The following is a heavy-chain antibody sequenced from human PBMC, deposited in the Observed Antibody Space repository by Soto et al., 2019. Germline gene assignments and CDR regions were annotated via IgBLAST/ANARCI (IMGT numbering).Heavy chain of an antibody. CDR2: VYYDGSA. Sequence: PSETLSLTCDVSGVSISSGNWWSWVRQPPGKGLEWIGGVYYDGSANYHPSLESRVTISVDRPKNQFSLRLNSVTAADTAKYYCARLVYDSRLNYLYFDYWGQGTLVTVSS. V-gene: IGHV4-4*02. CDR1: GVSISSGNW. D-gene: IGHD3-22*01. J-gene: IGHJ4*02. CDR3: ARLVYDSRLNYLYFDY.